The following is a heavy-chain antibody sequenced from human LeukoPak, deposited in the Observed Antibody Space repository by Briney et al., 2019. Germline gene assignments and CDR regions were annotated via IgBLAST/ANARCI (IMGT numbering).Heavy chain of an antibody. J-gene: IGHJ3*02. D-gene: IGHD3-10*01. CDR3: ARERRYYYGSGGPPCDAFDI. CDR1: GGSISSSSYY. V-gene: IGHV4-39*07. Sequence: SETLSLTCTVSGGSISSSSYYWGWIRQPPGKGLEWIGSIYYSGSTYYNPSLKSRVTISVDTSKNQFSLKLSSVTAADTAVYYCARERRYYYGSGGPPCDAFDIWGQGTMVTVSS. CDR2: IYYSGST.